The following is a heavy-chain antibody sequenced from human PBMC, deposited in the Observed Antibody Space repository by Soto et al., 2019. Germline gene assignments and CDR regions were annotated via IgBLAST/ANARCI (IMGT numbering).Heavy chain of an antibody. Sequence: PSETLGITCAVYVGSFSDNYCSWIRQSPGKGLEWIGEINHSGSTNYNPSLKTRVTISFDTAMNLFSLKLTSVTAADTAVYYCARGPPFYDYGMDVWGQGTTVTVSS. CDR3: ARGPPFYDYGMDV. V-gene: IGHV4-34*01. CDR2: INHSGST. CDR1: VGSFSDNY. J-gene: IGHJ6*01.